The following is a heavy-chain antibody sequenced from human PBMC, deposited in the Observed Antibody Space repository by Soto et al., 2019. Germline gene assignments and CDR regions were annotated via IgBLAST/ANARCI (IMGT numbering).Heavy chain of an antibody. V-gene: IGHV3-33*01. CDR3: ARALTPRTAPDGLYSYYGMDV. J-gene: IGHJ6*02. Sequence: WGSLRLSCAASGFTLSSYGINWVRQAPGKGLEWVAVIWYDGSNKYYADSMKGRFTTSRDNSKNTLSLQMNSLRVEDTAVYYCARALTPRTAPDGLYSYYGMDVWGQGTTVTVSS. CDR1: GFTLSSYG. D-gene: IGHD6-13*01. CDR2: IWYDGSNK.